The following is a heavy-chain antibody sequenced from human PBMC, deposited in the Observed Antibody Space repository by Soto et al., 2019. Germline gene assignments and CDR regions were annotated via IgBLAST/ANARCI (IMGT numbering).Heavy chain of an antibody. CDR3: AREGEMPYYYYGLDV. CDR1: GYTFTTYG. D-gene: IGHD3-16*01. Sequence: ASVKVSCKASGYTFTTYGITWVRQAPGQGPEWMGWISGYNGHTKYAQKFQGRVTMTTDTSTSTVYMDLRSLTSDDTAVYYCAREGEMPYYYYGLDVWGQGTTVNVSS. V-gene: IGHV1-18*01. J-gene: IGHJ6*02. CDR2: ISGYNGHT.